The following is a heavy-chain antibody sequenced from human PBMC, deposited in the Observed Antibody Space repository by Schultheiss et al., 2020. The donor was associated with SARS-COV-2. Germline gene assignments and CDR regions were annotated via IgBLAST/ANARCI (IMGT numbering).Heavy chain of an antibody. Sequence: GGSLRLSCAASGFTFSDYYMSWIRQAPGKGLEWVSYISSSSSYIYYADSVKGRFTISRDNSKNTLYLQMNSLRAEDTAVYYCAKIRGRGLAVAEFGYWGQGTLVTVSS. CDR1: GFTFSDYY. CDR2: ISSSSSYI. D-gene: IGHD6-19*01. J-gene: IGHJ4*02. V-gene: IGHV3-11*06. CDR3: AKIRGRGLAVAEFGY.